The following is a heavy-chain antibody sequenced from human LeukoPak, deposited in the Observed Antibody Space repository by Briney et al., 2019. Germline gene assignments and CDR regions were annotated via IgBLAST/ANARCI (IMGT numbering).Heavy chain of an antibody. J-gene: IGHJ3*02. D-gene: IGHD6-6*01. V-gene: IGHV3-7*03. CDR2: IKQDGSEK. CDR1: GFTFSSFW. Sequence: GGSLRLSCAASGFTFSSFWMTWVRQAPGKGLEWVANIKQDGSEKYYVDSVKGRFTISRDNSKNTLHLQMNSLRAEDTAVYYCTKGNPSIMRERDPFDIWGQGTMVTVSS. CDR3: TKGNPSIMRERDPFDI.